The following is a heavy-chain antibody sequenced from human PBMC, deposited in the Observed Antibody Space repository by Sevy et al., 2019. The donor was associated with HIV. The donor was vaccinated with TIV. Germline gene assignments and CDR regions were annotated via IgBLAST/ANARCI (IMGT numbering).Heavy chain of an antibody. CDR3: ARGWRRVIHDTFDI. CDR1: GFTFSSYA. CDR2: ISYDGTNK. J-gene: IGHJ3*02. D-gene: IGHD3-22*01. Sequence: GGSLRLSCAASGFTFSSYAMHWVRQAPGKGLEWVVFISYDGTNKDYADSVKGRFTISRDNLKNTLSLQMSSLRAEDTAVYYCARGWRRVIHDTFDIWGQGTMVTVSS. V-gene: IGHV3-30-3*01.